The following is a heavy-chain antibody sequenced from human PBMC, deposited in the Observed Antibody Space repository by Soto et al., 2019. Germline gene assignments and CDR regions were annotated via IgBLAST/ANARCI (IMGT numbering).Heavy chain of an antibody. D-gene: IGHD3-3*01. V-gene: IGHV4-61*01. CDR1: GGSVSSGSYY. Sequence: SETLSLTCTVSGGSVSSGSYYWSWIRQPPGKGLEWIGYIYYSGSTNYNPSLKSRVTISVDTSKNQFSLKLSSVTAADTAVYYCASSSAGSYDFWSGYHASDPWGQGTLVTVSS. CDR2: IYYSGST. CDR3: ASSSAGSYDFWSGYHASDP. J-gene: IGHJ5*02.